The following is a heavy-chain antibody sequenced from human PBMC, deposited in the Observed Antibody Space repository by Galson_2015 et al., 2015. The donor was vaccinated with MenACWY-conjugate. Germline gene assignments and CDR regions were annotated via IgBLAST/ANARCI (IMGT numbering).Heavy chain of an antibody. J-gene: IGHJ4*02. CDR2: MYYSGSA. CDR3: ARGVKLPSMAGY. D-gene: IGHD2/OR15-2a*01. V-gene: IGHV4-59*01. CDR1: GGSINSYY. Sequence: ATLFLTCTVSGGSINSYYWSWIRQPPGRGLEWIGYMYYSGSANYTPSLKSRFTISGDTSKNKLSLKMTSVTAADTAVYYCARGVKLPSMAGYWGQGTLVNVSS.